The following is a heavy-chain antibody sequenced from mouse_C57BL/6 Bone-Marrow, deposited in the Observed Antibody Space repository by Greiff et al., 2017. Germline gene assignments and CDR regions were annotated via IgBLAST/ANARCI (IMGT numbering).Heavy chain of an antibody. Sequence: VKLQESGPELVRPGVSVKISCKGSGYTFTDYAMHWVKQSHAKSLEWIGVISTYYGDASYNQKFKDKATMTVDKSSSTAYMELARLTYEDSAVYYWARNTTGPMWYFDYWGQGTTLTVSS. V-gene: IGHV1-67*01. CDR2: ISTYYGDA. D-gene: IGHD1-1*01. CDR3: ARNTTGPMWYFDY. J-gene: IGHJ2*01. CDR1: GYTFTDYA.